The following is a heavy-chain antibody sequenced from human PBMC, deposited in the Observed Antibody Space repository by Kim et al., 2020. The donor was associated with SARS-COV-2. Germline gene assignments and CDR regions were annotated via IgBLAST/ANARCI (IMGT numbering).Heavy chain of an antibody. CDR1: GGSVSSDKNF. J-gene: IGHJ4*02. Sequence: SETLSLTCIVSGGSVSSDKNFWTWIRQPPGKGLEWIGNIYSSGSTKYSPSLQSRVSISLDTSKNQFSLRVFSVTDADTAVYYCARQIGSSSAWFADWGRGTLVTVSS. CDR3: ARQIGSSSAWFAD. CDR2: IYSSGST. V-gene: IGHV4-61*01. D-gene: IGHD6-19*01.